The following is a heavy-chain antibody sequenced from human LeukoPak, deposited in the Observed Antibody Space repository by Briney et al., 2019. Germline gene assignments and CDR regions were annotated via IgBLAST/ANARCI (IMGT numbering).Heavy chain of an antibody. CDR1: GYSFTSYW. Sequence: GESLRISCKASGYSFTSYWIGWVRQMPGKGLEWMGIIDPSDSETRYTPSFQGQVTISVDKSLTTADLQWNSLKASDTAMYYCARQTAMGRSGDYWGQGTLVAVSS. J-gene: IGHJ4*02. D-gene: IGHD5-18*01. CDR3: ARQTAMGRSGDY. V-gene: IGHV5-51*01. CDR2: IDPSDSET.